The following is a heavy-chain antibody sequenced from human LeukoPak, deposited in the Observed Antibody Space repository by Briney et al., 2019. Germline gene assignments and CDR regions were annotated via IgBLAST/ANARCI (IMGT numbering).Heavy chain of an antibody. D-gene: IGHD1-26*01. CDR2: IYSGGST. J-gene: IGHJ4*02. CDR1: GFTVCSNY. CDR3: AREHSGSYYFDY. Sequence: GGSLRLSCAASGFTVCSNYMSWVRQAPGKGLEWVSVIYSGGSTYYADSVKGRFTISRDNSKNTLYLQMNSLRAEDTAVYYCAREHSGSYYFDYWGQGALVTVSS. V-gene: IGHV3-53*01.